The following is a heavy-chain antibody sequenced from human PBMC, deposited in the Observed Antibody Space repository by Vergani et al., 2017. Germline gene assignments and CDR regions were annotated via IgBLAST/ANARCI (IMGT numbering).Heavy chain of an antibody. D-gene: IGHD6-6*01. Sequence: QVQLVQSGAEVKKPGASVKVSCKASGYTFTSYAMHWVRQAPGQRLEWMGWINAGNGNTKYSPKFQGRVTITRDTSASTAYMELSSLRSEDTAVYYCARXAEYSSSSPPYYYYGMDVGGQGTTVTVSS. CDR1: GYTFTSYA. CDR3: ARXAEYSSSSPPYYYYGMDV. V-gene: IGHV1-3*01. J-gene: IGHJ6*02. CDR2: INAGNGNT.